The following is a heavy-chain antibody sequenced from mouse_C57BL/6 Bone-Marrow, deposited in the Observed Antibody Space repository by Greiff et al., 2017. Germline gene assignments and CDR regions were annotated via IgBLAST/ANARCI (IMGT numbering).Heavy chain of an antibody. D-gene: IGHD2-2*01. CDR2: IYIGNGYT. V-gene: IGHV1-58*01. Sequence: EVQLQESGAELVRPGSSVKMSCKTSGYTFTSYGINWVKQRPGQGLEWIGYIYIGNGYTEYNEKFKGKATLTSDTSSSTAYMQLSSLTSEDSAIYFCARVERATMVTTGYFDYWGQGTTLTVSS. CDR3: ARVERATMVTTGYFDY. J-gene: IGHJ2*01. CDR1: GYTFTSYG.